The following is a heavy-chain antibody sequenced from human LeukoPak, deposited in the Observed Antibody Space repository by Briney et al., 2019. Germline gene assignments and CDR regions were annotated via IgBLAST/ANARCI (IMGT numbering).Heavy chain of an antibody. V-gene: IGHV3-21*01. D-gene: IGHD3-3*01. CDR1: GFTFSSYS. CDR2: ISSSSYI. J-gene: IGHJ6*03. CDR3: ATSRFLEWLLYYYYYMDV. Sequence: GGSLRLSCAASGFTFSSYSMNWVRQAPGKGLEWVSSISSSSYIYYADSVKGRFTISRDNAKNSLYLQMNSLRAEDTAVYYCATSRFLEWLLYYYYYMDVWGKGTTVTVSS.